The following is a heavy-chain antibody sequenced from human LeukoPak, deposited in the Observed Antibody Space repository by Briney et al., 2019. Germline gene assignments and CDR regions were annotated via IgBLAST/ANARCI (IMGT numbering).Heavy chain of an antibody. CDR3: ARTRAGDFWSGYYGIDY. CDR2: INTYNGNT. Sequence: ASVKVSCKASGYTFNSYVISWVRQAPGQGLEWMGWINTYNGNTNYAQKLQGRVTMTTDTSTSTAYMELRSLRFDDRAMYYCARTRAGDFWSGYYGIDYWRQGTLVTVSS. V-gene: IGHV1-18*01. J-gene: IGHJ4*02. D-gene: IGHD3-3*01. CDR1: GYTFNSYV.